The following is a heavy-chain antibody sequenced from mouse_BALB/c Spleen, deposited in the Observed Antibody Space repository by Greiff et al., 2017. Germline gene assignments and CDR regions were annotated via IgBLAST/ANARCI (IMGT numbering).Heavy chain of an antibody. CDR3: ARYGTTAYFDY. J-gene: IGHJ2*01. V-gene: IGHV5-9*03. Sequence: DVMLVESGGGLVNPGGSLKLSCAASGFTFSSYTMSWVRQTPEKRLEWVATISSGGGNTYYPDSVKGRFTISRDNAKNNLYLQMSSLRSEDTALYYCARYGTTAYFDYWGQGTTLTVSS. CDR2: ISSGGGNT. D-gene: IGHD1-2*01. CDR1: GFTFSSYT.